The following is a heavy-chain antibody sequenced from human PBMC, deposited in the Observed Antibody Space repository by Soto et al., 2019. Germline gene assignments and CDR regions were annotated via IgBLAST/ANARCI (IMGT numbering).Heavy chain of an antibody. J-gene: IGHJ6*02. Sequence: QVQLVQSGAEVKKPGSSVKVSCRASGGTFSSYAVSWVRQAPGQGLEWMGVIIPLLNTPKYVQKFQGRVTITADASATTAYMELSRLRSEDTAVYYGARESSSPNYFYDGMDVWGQGTTGNVSS. V-gene: IGHV1-69*01. CDR2: IIPLLNTP. D-gene: IGHD6-6*01. CDR1: GGTFSSYA. CDR3: ARESSSPNYFYDGMDV.